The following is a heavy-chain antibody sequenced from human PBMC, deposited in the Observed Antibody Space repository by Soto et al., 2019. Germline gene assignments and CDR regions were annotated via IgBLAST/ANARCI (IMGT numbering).Heavy chain of an antibody. CDR3: ATDLPMIATSFGMEV. CDR2: ISAYDGNT. CDR1: GYTFTSYG. V-gene: IGHV1-18*01. J-gene: IGHJ6*02. Sequence: SVKVSCKASGYTFTSYGISWVRQAPGQGLEWMGWISAYDGNTNYAQKLQGRVTMTEDTPTDTAYMELSSLRSEDTAVYYCATDLPMIATSFGMEVWGQGTTVTVSS. D-gene: IGHD3-22*01.